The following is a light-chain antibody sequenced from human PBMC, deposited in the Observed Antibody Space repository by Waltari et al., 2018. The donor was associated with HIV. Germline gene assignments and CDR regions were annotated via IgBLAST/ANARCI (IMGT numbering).Light chain of an antibody. CDR1: QSVSSY. J-gene: IGKJ1*01. V-gene: IGKV3-11*01. Sequence: EIVLTQSPATLSLSPGHRATLSCRAGQSVSSYLAWYQQKPGQAPRLLIYDASNRATGIPARFSGSGSGTDFTLTISSLEPEDFAVYYCQQRSNWPPWTFGQGTKVEIK. CDR2: DAS. CDR3: QQRSNWPPWT.